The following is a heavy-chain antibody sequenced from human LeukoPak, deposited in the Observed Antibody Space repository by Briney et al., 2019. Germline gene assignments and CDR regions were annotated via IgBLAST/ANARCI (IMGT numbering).Heavy chain of an antibody. V-gene: IGHV4-61*02. J-gene: IGHJ6*03. D-gene: IGHD5-24*01. CDR1: GGSISSGSYY. CDR3: ARVRGDGYKAYYYYYMDV. CDR2: IYTSGST. Sequence: PSETLSLTCTVSGGSISSGSYYWSWIRQPAGKGLEWIGRIYTSGSTNYNPSLKSRVTISVDTSKNQFSLKLSSVTAADTAVYYCARVRGDGYKAYYYYYMDVWGKGNTVTVSS.